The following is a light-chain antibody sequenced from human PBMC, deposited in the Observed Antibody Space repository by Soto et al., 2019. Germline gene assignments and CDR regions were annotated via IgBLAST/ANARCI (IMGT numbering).Light chain of an antibody. J-gene: IGKJ1*01. CDR2: DAS. CDR1: QSISSW. V-gene: IGKV1-5*01. Sequence: DLQINQSPSTLSASVGDRVTLTCRASQSISSWLAWYQQKPGKVPKLLIYDASSLESGVPSTFSGSGSGTEFTLTISSLQPDDFATYYCQQYNSLWTFGQGTKVDIK. CDR3: QQYNSLWT.